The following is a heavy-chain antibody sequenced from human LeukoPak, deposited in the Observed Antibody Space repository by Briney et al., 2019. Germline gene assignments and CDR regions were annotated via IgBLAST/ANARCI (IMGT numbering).Heavy chain of an antibody. CDR1: GGSFSPYY. Sequence: SETLSLTCAVYGGSFSPYYWNWIRQPPGKGLEWIAEISHSGSTRYNPSLKSRVTISVDTSKNQFSLKVSSVTAADTAVYYCARDSLVRGVWGFDPWGQGTLVTVSS. D-gene: IGHD3-10*01. CDR2: ISHSGST. CDR3: ARDSLVRGVWGFDP. V-gene: IGHV4-34*01. J-gene: IGHJ5*02.